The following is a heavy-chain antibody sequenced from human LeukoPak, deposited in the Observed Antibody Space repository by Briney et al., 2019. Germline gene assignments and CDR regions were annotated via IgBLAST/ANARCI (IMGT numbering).Heavy chain of an antibody. CDR3: ARTGRAWNDYSFYFDY. D-gene: IGHD3-16*01. CDR2: INQGGSEK. Sequence: GGSLRLSCAASGFTFNKYWMSWVRQALGKGLERVASINQGGSEKYYVDSVKGRFTISRDNAKNSLNLQMNSLRAEDTAVYYCARTGRAWNDYSFYFDYWGQGTLVTVSS. J-gene: IGHJ4*02. V-gene: IGHV3-7*01. CDR1: GFTFNKYW.